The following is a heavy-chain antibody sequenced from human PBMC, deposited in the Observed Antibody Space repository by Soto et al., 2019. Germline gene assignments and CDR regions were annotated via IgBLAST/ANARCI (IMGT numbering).Heavy chain of an antibody. J-gene: IGHJ6*02. V-gene: IGHV3-7*05. D-gene: IGHD5-18*01. CDR1: GFTFRTYW. CDR3: ARDGSTSWYSYDYHGMDV. CDR2: INLDGSEK. Sequence: EVQLVESGGGLVQPGGSLRLSCAASGFTFRTYWLSWVRQVPGKGLEWVANINLDGSEKNYVDSVKGRFTISRDNARNSLYLQMSSLRAEDTVLCYCARDGSTSWYSYDYHGMDVWGQGSTVTVSS.